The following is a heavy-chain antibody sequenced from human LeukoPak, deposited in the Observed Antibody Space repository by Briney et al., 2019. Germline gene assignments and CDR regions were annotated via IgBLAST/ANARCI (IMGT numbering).Heavy chain of an antibody. D-gene: IGHD4-17*01. CDR3: ATLGGMTTVTAIDY. V-gene: IGHV3-48*03. CDR2: ISSGGDTT. CDR1: GISFSSFE. Sequence: GGSLRLSCGASGISFSSFEMNWVRQAPGKGLEWVSYISSGGDTTHYADSVQGRFTISRDNAKNSMYLQMNSLRAEYTAVYYCATLGGMTTVTAIDYWGQGTLVTVSS. J-gene: IGHJ4*02.